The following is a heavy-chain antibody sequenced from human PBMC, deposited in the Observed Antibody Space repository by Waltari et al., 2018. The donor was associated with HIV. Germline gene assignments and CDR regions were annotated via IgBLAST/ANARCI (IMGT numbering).Heavy chain of an antibody. D-gene: IGHD5-18*01. V-gene: IGHV4-38-2*01. CDR1: GYSFGRGSS. CDR3: ARRQVWLPRNWFDP. J-gene: IGHJ5*02. CDR2: MFHSGNT. Sequence: QVQLQESGPGLAKPSETLSPTCGVSGYSFGRGSSWGWLRQPPGKGLEWIAYMFHSGNTYFNPSLRSRVTISLDTSKNQFSLRLSSVTAADTAVYYCARRQVWLPRNWFDPWGQGTLVSVSS.